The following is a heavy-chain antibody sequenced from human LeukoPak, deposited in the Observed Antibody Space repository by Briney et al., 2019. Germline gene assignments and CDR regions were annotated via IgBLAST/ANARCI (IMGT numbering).Heavy chain of an antibody. J-gene: IGHJ4*02. V-gene: IGHV4-59*08. D-gene: IGHD3-9*01. Sequence: SETLSLTCTVSGGSISSYYWSWIRQPPGKGLEWIGYIYYRGSTNYNPSLKSRVTISVDTSKNQFSLKLSSVTAADTAVYYCARHPRYSRIYYFDYWGQGTLVTVSS. CDR1: GGSISSYY. CDR3: ARHPRYSRIYYFDY. CDR2: IYYRGST.